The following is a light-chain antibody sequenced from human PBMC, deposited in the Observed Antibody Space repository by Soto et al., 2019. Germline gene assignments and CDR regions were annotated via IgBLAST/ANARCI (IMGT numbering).Light chain of an antibody. J-gene: IGKJ5*01. CDR1: QSVSSSY. CDR2: GAS. CDR3: QQYGSSPSIT. Sequence: EIVLTQSPGTLSLSPGERATLSCKASQSVSSSYLAWYRQKRGQAPRLLLHGASSRPTGIPDRVSGSGPGANLTLTISRLEPEDFAVYYCQQYGSSPSITFGQGTRLDI. V-gene: IGKV3-20*01.